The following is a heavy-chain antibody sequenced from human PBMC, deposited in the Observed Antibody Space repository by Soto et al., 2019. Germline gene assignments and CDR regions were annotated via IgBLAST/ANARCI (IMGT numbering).Heavy chain of an antibody. CDR1: GGTFSSYT. J-gene: IGHJ4*02. D-gene: IGHD2-8*02. CDR3: AKDRRDTWSFDY. Sequence: GASVKVSCKASGGTFSSYTISWVRQAPGQGLEWMGRIIPILGIANYAQKFQGRVTITADKSTSTAYMELSSLRSEDTAVYYCAKDRRDTWSFDYWGQGTLVTVSS. CDR2: IIPILGIA. V-gene: IGHV1-69*04.